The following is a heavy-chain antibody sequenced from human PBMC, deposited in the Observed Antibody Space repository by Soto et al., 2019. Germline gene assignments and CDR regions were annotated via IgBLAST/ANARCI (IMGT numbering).Heavy chain of an antibody. Sequence: QVQLVESGGGLVKPGGSLRLSCAASRFTFSDYYMSWIRQAPGKGLEWISYISSSGYTIYYADSVKGRFTISRDNAKKSLYLQRNSLRAEDTAVYYCARDVITGTTHFDYWGQGNLVTVSS. J-gene: IGHJ4*02. V-gene: IGHV3-11*01. CDR1: RFTFSDYY. CDR3: ARDVITGTTHFDY. CDR2: ISSSGYTI. D-gene: IGHD1-7*01.